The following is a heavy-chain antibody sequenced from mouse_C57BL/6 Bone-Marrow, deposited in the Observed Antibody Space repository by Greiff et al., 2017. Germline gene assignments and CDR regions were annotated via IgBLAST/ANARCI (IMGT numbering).Heavy chain of an antibody. D-gene: IGHD2-4*01. CDR1: GYSFTGYY. Sequence: VQLKESGPELVKPGASVTISCKASGYSFTGYYMNWVKQSPEKSLEWIGEINPSTGGTTYNQKFKAKATLTVDKSSSTAYMQLKSLTSEDSAVYYCARRGYDYDNMAWFAYWGQGTLVTVSA. V-gene: IGHV1-42*01. J-gene: IGHJ3*01. CDR2: INPSTGGT. CDR3: ARRGYDYDNMAWFAY.